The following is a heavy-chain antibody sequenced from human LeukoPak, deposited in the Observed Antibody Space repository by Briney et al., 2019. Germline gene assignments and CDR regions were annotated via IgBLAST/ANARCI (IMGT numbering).Heavy chain of an antibody. V-gene: IGHV3-23*01. CDR1: GCTFSSYA. CDR2: ISGSGAST. D-gene: IGHD3/OR15-3a*01. Sequence: GGSLRLSCATSGCTFSSYAMHWVRQAPGKGLEWVSAISGSGASTYYADSVKGRFTISRDNSKNPMYLQMNSLTAEAAQTHPCTKDRQELFLDHRWWFDPWGRGALVAVSS. CDR3: TKDRQELFLDHRWWFDP. J-gene: IGHJ5*02.